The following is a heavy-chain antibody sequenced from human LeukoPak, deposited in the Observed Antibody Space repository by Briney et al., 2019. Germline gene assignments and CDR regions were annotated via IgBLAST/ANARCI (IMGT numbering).Heavy chain of an antibody. CDR1: VASISNYC. CDR3: ASPRTSYRYTFDY. J-gene: IGHJ4*02. V-gene: IGHV4-4*09. CDR2: ISTSGST. Sequence: SETLSLTCAVSVASISNYCWSWIRQAPGKGLEWIGYISTSGSTNYNPSLKSRVSISLDTSNNRFSLNLNFVTAADTAVYFCASPRTSYRYTFDYWGPGALVTVSS. D-gene: IGHD5-18*01.